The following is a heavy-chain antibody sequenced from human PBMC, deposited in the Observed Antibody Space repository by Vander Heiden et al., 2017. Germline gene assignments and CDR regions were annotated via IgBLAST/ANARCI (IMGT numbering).Heavy chain of an antibody. V-gene: IGHV3-48*01. D-gene: IGHD1-26*01. CDR2: ISASSSKT. J-gene: IGHJ4*02. CDR3: VRAYSGTSYGYFY. Sequence: EVQLVESGGGLVPPGGSLRLSCAAASGFTFSRYNMNWVRLAPGKGPEWVSYISASSSKTYYADSVKGRFTISRDNARNSLYLQMDSLRAEDTAVYYCVRAYSGTSYGYFYWGQGTLVTVSS. CDR1: GFTFSRYN.